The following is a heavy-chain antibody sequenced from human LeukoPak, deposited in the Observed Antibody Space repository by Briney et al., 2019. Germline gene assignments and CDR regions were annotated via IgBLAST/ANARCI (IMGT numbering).Heavy chain of an antibody. CDR3: ARGGQDFRDCHFDY. D-gene: IGHD2-21*02. Sequence: ASVKVSCKASGYSFTAYYMHWVRQAPGQGFEWMGWINPNTGGTNYAQKFQGRVTMTRDTSISIVYTELGGMRSADTAVYHCARGGQDFRDCHFDYCGHGNPVTASS. J-gene: IGHJ4*01. CDR1: GYSFTAYY. CDR2: INPNTGGT. V-gene: IGHV1-2*02.